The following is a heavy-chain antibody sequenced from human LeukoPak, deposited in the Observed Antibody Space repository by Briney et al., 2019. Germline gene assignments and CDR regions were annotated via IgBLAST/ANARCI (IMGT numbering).Heavy chain of an antibody. D-gene: IGHD4-17*01. Sequence: AGESLKISCKGSGYSFTNHWIGWVRQMPGKGLEWMGIIYPGDSDTRYSPSFQGQVTISADKSISTAYLQWSSLKASDTAMYYCARLEKTVTYDLHYWGQGTLVTVSS. CDR3: ARLEKTVTYDLHY. CDR1: GYSFTNHW. J-gene: IGHJ4*02. CDR2: IYPGDSDT. V-gene: IGHV5-51*01.